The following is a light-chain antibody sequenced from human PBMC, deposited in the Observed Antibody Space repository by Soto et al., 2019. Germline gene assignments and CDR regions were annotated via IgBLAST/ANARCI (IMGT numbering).Light chain of an antibody. J-gene: IGLJ2*01. CDR3: ASYTTAHTLV. V-gene: IGLV2-14*03. Sequence: QSALTQPASVSGSLGQSITIPCTGTRSYIGSRASVSWYQHFPGEAPRLLIYDVNIRTSGVSHRFSGSKSDNSASLTVSGLRSDDEGDYYCASYTTAHTLVFGGGTKLTVL. CDR2: DVN. CDR1: RSYIGSRAS.